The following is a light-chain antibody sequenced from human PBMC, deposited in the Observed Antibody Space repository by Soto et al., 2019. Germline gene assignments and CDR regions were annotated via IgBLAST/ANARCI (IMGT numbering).Light chain of an antibody. CDR1: QTINNN. CDR2: GAS. CDR3: QQYNSYSSVT. J-gene: IGKJ5*01. V-gene: IGKV3-15*01. Sequence: ETVMTQSPATLSVSPGEGATLPCRASQTINNNLAWYQQKPGQAPRLLIYGASRRATGVPARFSGSGSGTEFTLTISSLEPEAFATYYCQQYNSYSSVTFGQGTRLEI.